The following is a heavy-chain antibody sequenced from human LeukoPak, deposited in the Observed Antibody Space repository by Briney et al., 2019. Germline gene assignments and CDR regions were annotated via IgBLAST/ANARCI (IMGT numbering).Heavy chain of an antibody. CDR2: IKSKADGGTT. CDR3: YRPVRGVINQNALPIDD. CDR1: GLTFSNAW. V-gene: IGHV3-15*01. Sequence: PGGSLRLSCAASGLTFSNAWMSWVRQAPGKGLEWVGRIKSKADGGTTDYAAPVKGRFTISRDDSKNTLYLQMNSLKTEDTAVYYCYRPVRGVINQNALPIDDWGQGTLVTVSS. J-gene: IGHJ4*02. D-gene: IGHD3-10*01.